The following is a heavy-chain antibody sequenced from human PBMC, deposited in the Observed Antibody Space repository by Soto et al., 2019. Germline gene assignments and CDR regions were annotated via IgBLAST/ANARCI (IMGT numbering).Heavy chain of an antibody. Sequence: QLQLQESGSGLVKPSQTLSLTCAVSGGSINSGGYSWSWIRQPPGKGLEWIGFISHSGCTYYNPSLKSRVTMLMDTSKNHFSLKLSSVTAADTAVYYCARRSCNSPSCYYYGLDVWGHGTTVTVSS. V-gene: IGHV4-30-2*01. J-gene: IGHJ6*02. CDR2: ISHSGCT. D-gene: IGHD2-2*01. CDR3: ARRSCNSPSCYYYGLDV. CDR1: GGSINSGGYS.